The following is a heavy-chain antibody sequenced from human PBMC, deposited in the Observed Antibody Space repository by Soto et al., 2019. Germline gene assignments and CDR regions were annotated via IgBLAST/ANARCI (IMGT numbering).Heavy chain of an antibody. V-gene: IGHV3-30*18. D-gene: IGHD4-17*01. CDR2: ISYDGSNK. CDR3: AKVYGDYGARRVYYYMDV. CDR1: GFTFSSYG. Sequence: QVQLVESGGGVVQPGRSLRLSCAASGFTFSSYGMHWVRQAPGKGLEWVAVISYDGSNKYYADSVKGRFTISRDNSKNTLYLHMNGLRAEDTAVYYCAKVYGDYGARRVYYYMDVWGKGTTVTVSS. J-gene: IGHJ6*03.